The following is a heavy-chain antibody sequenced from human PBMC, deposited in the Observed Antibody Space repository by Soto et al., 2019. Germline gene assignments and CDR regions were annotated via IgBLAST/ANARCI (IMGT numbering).Heavy chain of an antibody. CDR3: AMAGFIVAAAPYYFDY. D-gene: IGHD5-12*01. J-gene: IGHJ4*02. Sequence: SVKVSCKASGGTFSSYAISWVRQAPGQGLEWMGGIIPIFGTANYAQKFQGRVTITADKSTSTAYMELSSLRSEDTAVYYCAMAGFIVAAAPYYFDYWGQGTLVTVSS. CDR2: IIPIFGTA. V-gene: IGHV1-69*06. CDR1: GGTFSSYA.